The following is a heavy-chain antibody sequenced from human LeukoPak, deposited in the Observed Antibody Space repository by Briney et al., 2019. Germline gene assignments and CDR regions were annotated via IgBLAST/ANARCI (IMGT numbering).Heavy chain of an antibody. D-gene: IGHD2/OR15-2a*01. CDR1: GDSVSSNSAT. CDR2: TYYRSKWYN. V-gene: IGHV6-1*01. Sequence: SQTLSLTCAISGDSVSSNSATWSWIRQSPSRGPEWLGRTYYRSKWYNDYAVSVKSRITINPDTSKNQFSLQLGSVTPEDTAVYYCATNRPLDYWGQGTLVTVSS. J-gene: IGHJ4*02. CDR3: ATNRPLDY.